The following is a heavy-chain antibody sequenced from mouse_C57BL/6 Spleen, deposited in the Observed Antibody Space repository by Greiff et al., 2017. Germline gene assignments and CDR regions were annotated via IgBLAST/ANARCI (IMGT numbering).Heavy chain of an antibody. CDR1: GYTFTSYW. J-gene: IGHJ1*03. Sequence: VQLQQPRAELVRPGSSVKLSCKASGYTFTSYWMDWVKQRPGQGLEWIGNIYPSDSETHYNQKFKDKATLTVDKSSSTAYMQLSSLTSEDSAVYYCARSGWLPSYWYFDVWGTGTTVTVSS. CDR2: IYPSDSET. CDR3: ARSGWLPSYWYFDV. V-gene: IGHV1-61*01. D-gene: IGHD2-2*01.